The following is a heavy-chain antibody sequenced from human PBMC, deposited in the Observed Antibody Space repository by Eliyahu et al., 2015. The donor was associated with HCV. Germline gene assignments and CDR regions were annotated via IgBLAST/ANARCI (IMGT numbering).Heavy chain of an antibody. D-gene: IGHD6-13*01. J-gene: IGHJ6*02. Sequence: QVQLVESGGGVVQPGRSLRLSCVASGFPFSSYGMHWVRQAPGKGLGWVAITSYDGSNKYYADSVKGRFTISRDNSKNTLYLEMNSLRLDDTAVYYCARSVRSSPGDVWGQGTTVTVS. CDR2: TSYDGSNK. CDR3: ARSVRSSPGDV. CDR1: GFPFSSYG. V-gene: IGHV3-30*03.